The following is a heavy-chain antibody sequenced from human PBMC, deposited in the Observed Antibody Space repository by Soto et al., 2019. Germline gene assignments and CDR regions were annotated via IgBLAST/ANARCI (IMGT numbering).Heavy chain of an antibody. D-gene: IGHD4-17*01. V-gene: IGHV4-31*03. CDR2: IYYSGST. J-gene: IGHJ2*01. Sequence: PSETLSLTCTVSGGSISSGGYYWGWIRQHPGKGLEWIGYIYYSGSTYYNPSLKSRVTISVDTSKNQFSLKLSSVTAADTAVYYCARGGTKMTTVTTDWYFDLWGRGTLVTVSS. CDR1: GGSISSGGYY. CDR3: ARGGTKMTTVTTDWYFDL.